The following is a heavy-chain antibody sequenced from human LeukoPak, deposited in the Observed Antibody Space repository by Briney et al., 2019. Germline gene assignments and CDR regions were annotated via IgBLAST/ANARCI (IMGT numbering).Heavy chain of an antibody. CDR2: INTNTGNP. V-gene: IGHV7-4-1*02. CDR1: GYTFTSYA. D-gene: IGHD1-26*01. Sequence: ASVKVSCKASGYTFTSYAMNWVRQAPGQGLEWMGWINTNTGNPTYAQGFTGRFVFSLDTSVSTAYLQISSLKAEDTAVYYCARSGAIQWELPPKVDYWGQGTLVTVSS. J-gene: IGHJ4*02. CDR3: ARSGAIQWELPPKVDY.